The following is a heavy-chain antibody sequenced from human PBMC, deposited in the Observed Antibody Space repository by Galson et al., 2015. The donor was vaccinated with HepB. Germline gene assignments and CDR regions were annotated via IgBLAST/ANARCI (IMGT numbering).Heavy chain of an antibody. CDR2: ISSSGSTI. CDR3: ARRKSGSYYSYYYYGMDV. D-gene: IGHD1-26*01. J-gene: IGHJ6*02. V-gene: IGHV3-11*01. Sequence: LRLSCAASGFTFSDYYMSWIRQAPGKGLEWVSYISSSGSTIYYADSVKGRFTISRDNAKNSLYLQMNSLRAEDTAVYYCARRKSGSYYSYYYYGMDVWGQGTTVTVSS. CDR1: GFTFSDYY.